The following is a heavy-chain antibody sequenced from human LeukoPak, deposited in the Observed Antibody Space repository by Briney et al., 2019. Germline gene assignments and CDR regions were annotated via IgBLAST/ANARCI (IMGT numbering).Heavy chain of an antibody. CDR3: ARGGRGYCSSTSCYRAPRGKERTGDFDY. D-gene: IGHD2-2*01. J-gene: IGHJ4*02. V-gene: IGHV4-61*02. CDR2: MDTSGST. Sequence: SETLSLTCTVSGGYISSESFYRNWIRQPAGKGLKWIGRMDTSGSTNYSPSLKSRVTISVDTSKNQFSLKLSSVTAADTAVYYCARGGRGYCSSTSCYRAPRGKERTGDFDYWGQGTLVTVSS. CDR1: GGYISSESFY.